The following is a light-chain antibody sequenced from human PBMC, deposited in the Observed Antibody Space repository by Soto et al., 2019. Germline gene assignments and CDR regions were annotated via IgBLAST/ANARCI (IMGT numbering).Light chain of an antibody. V-gene: IGKV1-12*01. CDR2: AAS. J-gene: IGKJ4*01. CDR3: QQGNSFPLT. CDR1: QGIGSR. Sequence: DIQMTQSPSSVSASVGDRVTITCRASQGIGSRLAWFQQKPGEPPRLLIYAASSLQTGVPSRFSGSGSGTDFTLTISSLQPEDFATYYCQQGNSFPLTFGGGTKVESK.